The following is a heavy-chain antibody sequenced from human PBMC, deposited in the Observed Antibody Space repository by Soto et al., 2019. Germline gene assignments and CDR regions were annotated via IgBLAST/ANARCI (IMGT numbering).Heavy chain of an antibody. Sequence: SETLSLTCAVYGGSFSGYYWSWIRQPPGKGLEWIGEINHSGSTNYNPSLKSRVTISVDTSKNQFSLKLSSVTAADTAVYYCARVVVVVAATGGDFDYWGKGTLVTVSS. CDR3: ARVVVVVAATGGDFDY. J-gene: IGHJ4*02. D-gene: IGHD2-15*01. CDR1: GGSFSGYY. CDR2: INHSGST. V-gene: IGHV4-34*01.